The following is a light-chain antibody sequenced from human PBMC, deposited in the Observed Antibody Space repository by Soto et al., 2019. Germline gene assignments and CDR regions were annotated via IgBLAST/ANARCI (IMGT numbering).Light chain of an antibody. CDR1: QSVSSSY. V-gene: IGKV3-20*01. CDR2: GAS. J-gene: IGKJ5*01. Sequence: EVVMTQSPGTLSLSPGERATLSCRASQSVSSSYLAWHQQKPGQAPSLLIYGASTRATGIPDRFSGSGSGTDFTLTIGRLETEDFAVYHCQQYGRSPPITFGQGTRLEIK. CDR3: QQYGRSPPIT.